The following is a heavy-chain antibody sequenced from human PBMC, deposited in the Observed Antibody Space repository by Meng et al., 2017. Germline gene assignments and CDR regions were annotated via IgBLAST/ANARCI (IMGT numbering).Heavy chain of an antibody. V-gene: IGHV1-3*01. J-gene: IGHJ4*02. Sequence: QVQLVQSGAEVTKPGASVKVSCKASGYTFTTYAIHLVRQAPGQRLEWMGWINAGNSDTKYSQKLQGRVTITRDTSASTVYMEVSSLRSEDTGVYYCARAIAVSGTGRFDYWGQGTLVTVSS. CDR2: INAGNSDT. CDR1: GYTFTTYA. D-gene: IGHD6-19*01. CDR3: ARAIAVSGTGRFDY.